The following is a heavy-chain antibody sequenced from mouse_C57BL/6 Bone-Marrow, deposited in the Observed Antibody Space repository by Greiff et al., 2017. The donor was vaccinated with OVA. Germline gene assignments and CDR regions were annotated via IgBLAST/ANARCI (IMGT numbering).Heavy chain of an antibody. CDR1: GFTFSSYG. J-gene: IGHJ2*01. Sequence: EVMLVESGGDLVQPGGSLKLSCAASGFTFSSYGMSWVRQTPAKRLEWVATISSGGSYTYSPDSVKGRFTISRDNAKNTLYLQMSSLKSEDTAMYYCARHGDYGSFFDYWGQGTTLTVSS. D-gene: IGHD1-1*01. CDR3: ARHGDYGSFFDY. CDR2: ISSGGSYT. V-gene: IGHV5-6*01.